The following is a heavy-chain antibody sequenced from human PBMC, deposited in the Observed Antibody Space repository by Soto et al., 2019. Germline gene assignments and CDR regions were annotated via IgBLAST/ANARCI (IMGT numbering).Heavy chain of an antibody. J-gene: IGHJ4*02. D-gene: IGHD3-3*01. CDR2: ISSSGSTR. CDR1: GFTFSDYY. Sequence: GGSLRLSCAASGFTFSDYYMSWIRQAPGKGLEWFSYISSSGSTRYYADSVKGRFTISRDNAKNSLYLQMSSLGAEDTAVYYCARDYQLSGYYNYWGQGTLVAVSS. CDR3: ARDYQLSGYYNY. V-gene: IGHV3-11*01.